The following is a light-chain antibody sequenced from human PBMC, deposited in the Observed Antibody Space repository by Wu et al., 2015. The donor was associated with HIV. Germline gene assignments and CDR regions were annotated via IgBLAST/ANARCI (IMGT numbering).Light chain of an antibody. CDR2: DAS. CDR1: QDIFPY. J-gene: IGKJ5*01. CDR3: QQLNSFPLT. V-gene: IGKV1-13*02. Sequence: AIQLTQSPSSLSASIGDRVNITCRASQDIFPYLAWYQQTPGKAPRVLIYDASTLQSGVSSRFSGSGSGADFTLTISGLQREDFAVLFCQQLNSFPLTFGQGSRLEI.